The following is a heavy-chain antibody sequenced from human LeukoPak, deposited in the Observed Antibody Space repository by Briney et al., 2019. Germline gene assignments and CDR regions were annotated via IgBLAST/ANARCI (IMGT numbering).Heavy chain of an antibody. J-gene: IGHJ3*02. V-gene: IGHV4-59*01. D-gene: IGHD6-13*01. CDR1: GGSISSYY. Sequence: SETLSLTCTVSGGSISSYYWSWIRQPPGKGLEWIGYIYYSGSTNYNPSLKSRVTISVDTSKNQFSLKLSSVTAADTAVYYCARGYSSSWDAFDIWGQGTMVTVSS. CDR3: ARGYSSSWDAFDI. CDR2: IYYSGST.